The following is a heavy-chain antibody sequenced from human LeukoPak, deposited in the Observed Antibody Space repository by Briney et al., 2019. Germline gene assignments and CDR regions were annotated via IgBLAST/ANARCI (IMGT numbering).Heavy chain of an antibody. CDR2: IDGSGGAI. D-gene: IGHD3-10*01. Sequence: GGSLRLSCGASGFTFSRYAMSWVRQAPGKGLQWVSQIDGSGGAIYYADSVRGRFTISRDNSKNTLYLQMNSLRAEDTAVYYCAKHGFGVFEGYWGQGTLVTVSS. CDR3: AKHGFGVFEGY. J-gene: IGHJ4*02. CDR1: GFTFSRYA. V-gene: IGHV3-23*01.